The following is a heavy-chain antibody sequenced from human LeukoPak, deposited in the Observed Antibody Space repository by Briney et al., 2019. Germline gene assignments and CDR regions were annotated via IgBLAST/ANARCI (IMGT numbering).Heavy chain of an antibody. J-gene: IGHJ5*02. CDR2: IWYDGSNK. Sequence: HSGGSLRLSCAASGFTFSSYGMHWVRQAPGKGLEWVAVIWYDGSNKYYADSVKGRFTISRDNSKNTLYLQMNSLRAEDTAVYYCAKQAYIVVVPAAPAGRWFDPWGQGTLVTVSS. V-gene: IGHV3-33*06. CDR1: GFTFSSYG. CDR3: AKQAYIVVVPAAPAGRWFDP. D-gene: IGHD2-2*01.